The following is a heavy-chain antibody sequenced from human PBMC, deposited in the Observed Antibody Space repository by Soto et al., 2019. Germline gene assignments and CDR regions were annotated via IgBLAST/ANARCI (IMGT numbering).Heavy chain of an antibody. Sequence: QMQLVQSGPEVKKPGTSVKVSCKASGFTFTSSAVQWVRQARGQRLEWIGWIVVGSGNTNYAQKFQERVTITRDMSTRTAYMELSSLRSEDTAVYYCAADVLGYGDYGGDYYYYYGMDVWGQGTTVTVSS. CDR1: GFTFTSSA. J-gene: IGHJ6*02. V-gene: IGHV1-58*01. D-gene: IGHD4-17*01. CDR2: IVVGSGNT. CDR3: AADVLGYGDYGGDYYYYYGMDV.